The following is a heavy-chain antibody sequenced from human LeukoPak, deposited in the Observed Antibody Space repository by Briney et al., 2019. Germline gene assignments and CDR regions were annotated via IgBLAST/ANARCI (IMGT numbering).Heavy chain of an antibody. CDR3: ATAQRCSGGTCYAWTDAFHV. CDR1: GHIFTVDS. J-gene: IGHJ3*01. D-gene: IGHD3-16*01. V-gene: IGHV1-2*02. Sequence: SVKVSCTASGHIFTVDSIHWVRQAPGQGLEWLGWVHLNGGGTYRAQKFEGRATMTKGSSISTASMELSGLTSDDTAVYYCATAQRCSGGTCYAWTDAFHVWGQGTMVIVSS. CDR2: VHLNGGGT.